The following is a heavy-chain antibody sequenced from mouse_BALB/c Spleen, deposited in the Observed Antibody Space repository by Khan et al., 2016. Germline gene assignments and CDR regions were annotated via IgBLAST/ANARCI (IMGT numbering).Heavy chain of an antibody. CDR3: ASHGGYGNDDVMDY. Sequence: VQLKESGGDLVKPGGSLKLSCAASGFTFSTYAMSWVGQPPDKRLEWVATISSGGRDAYYSDRVKGRFTISSVNAKNTLFLQLRKLQSADTAESYCASHGGYGNDDVMDYWGQGTSVTVSS. CDR2: ISSGGRDA. V-gene: IGHV5-6*01. CDR1: GFTFSTYA. D-gene: IGHD2-2*01. J-gene: IGHJ4*01.